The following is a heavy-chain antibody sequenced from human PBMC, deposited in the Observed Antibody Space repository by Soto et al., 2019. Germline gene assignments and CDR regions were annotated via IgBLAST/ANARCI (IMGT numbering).Heavy chain of an antibody. J-gene: IGHJ5*02. CDR2: IKQDGSEK. CDR3: ARDSYSDFWSGFYWFDP. CDR1: GFTFSSYW. Sequence: GGSQRLSCAASGFTFSSYWMSWVRQAPGKGLEWVANIKQDGSEKYYVDSVKGRFTISRDNAKNSLYLQMNSLRAEDTAVYYCARDSYSDFWSGFYWFDPWGQGTLVTVSS. V-gene: IGHV3-7*01. D-gene: IGHD3-3*01.